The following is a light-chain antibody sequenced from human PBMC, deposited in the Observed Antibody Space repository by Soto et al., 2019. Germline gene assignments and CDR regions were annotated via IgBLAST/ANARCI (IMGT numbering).Light chain of an antibody. Sequence: DIPMSQSPPTLSAYVGDRVTIPCRASQSISRTLAWYQQKPGKAPKLLIFEASTLESGVPSRFSGSGSGTEFTLTVSSLQPDDFATYYCQHYNSYSEASGQGTKVDI. CDR2: EAS. V-gene: IGKV1-5*01. CDR3: QHYNSYSEA. CDR1: QSISRT. J-gene: IGKJ1*01.